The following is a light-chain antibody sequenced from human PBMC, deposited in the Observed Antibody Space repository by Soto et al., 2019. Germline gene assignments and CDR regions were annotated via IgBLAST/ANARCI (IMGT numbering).Light chain of an antibody. CDR3: SSYAGSNNVV. J-gene: IGLJ2*01. V-gene: IGLV2-8*01. CDR2: EVT. CDR1: TSDVGAYNY. Sequence: QSALTQPPSASGSPGQSVTISCTGTTSDVGAYNYVSWYQHHPGKAPKLIIYEVTKWPSGVPDRFSGSKSGNTASLTVSGLQAEDEADYYCSSYAGSNNVVFGGGTKLTVL.